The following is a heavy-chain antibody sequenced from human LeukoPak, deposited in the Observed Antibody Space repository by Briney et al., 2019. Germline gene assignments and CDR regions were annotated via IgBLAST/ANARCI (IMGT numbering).Heavy chain of an antibody. D-gene: IGHD2-2*01. CDR3: ARVSVGEYQLLWLDY. CDR2: ISSSSSTI. J-gene: IGHJ4*02. Sequence: PGGSLRLSCAASGFTFSRYSMNWVRQAPGKGLEWVSYISSSSSTIYYADSVKGRFTISRDNAKNSLYLQMNSLRAEDTAVYYCARVSVGEYQLLWLDYWGQGTLVTVSS. V-gene: IGHV3-48*01. CDR1: GFTFSRYS.